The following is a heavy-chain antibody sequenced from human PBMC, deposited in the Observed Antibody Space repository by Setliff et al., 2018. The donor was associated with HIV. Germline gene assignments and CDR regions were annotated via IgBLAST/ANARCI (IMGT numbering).Heavy chain of an antibody. J-gene: IGHJ4*02. D-gene: IGHD1-26*01. Sequence: ETLSLTCSVSGDSISSGSYYWSWIRQSPRTRLEWIGYVSSIGNTNYNPSLKSRVTISVDTSKNQFSLQLNSVTAADTAVYFCARTRAPYFFDFWGQGAQVTVSS. CDR2: VSSIGNT. CDR1: GDSISSGSYY. V-gene: IGHV4-61*01. CDR3: ARTRAPYFFDF.